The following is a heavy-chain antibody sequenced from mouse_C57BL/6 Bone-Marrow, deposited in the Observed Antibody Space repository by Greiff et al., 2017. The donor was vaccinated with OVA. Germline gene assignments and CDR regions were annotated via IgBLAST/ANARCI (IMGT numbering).Heavy chain of an antibody. D-gene: IGHD1-1*01. CDR1: GYTFTSYW. Sequence: QVQLQQPGPELVKPGASVKLSCKASGYTFTSYWMHWVKQRPGQGLEWIGNINPSNGGTNYNEKFKRKATLTVDKSSSTAYMQLSSLTSEDSAVYYCARSPCYYCSSPLNYWGQGTTLTVSS. V-gene: IGHV1-53*01. J-gene: IGHJ2*01. CDR3: ARSPCYYCSSPLNY. CDR2: INPSNGGT.